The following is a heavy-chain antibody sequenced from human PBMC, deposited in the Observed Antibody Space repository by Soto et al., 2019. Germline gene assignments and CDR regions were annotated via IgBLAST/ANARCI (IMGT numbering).Heavy chain of an antibody. CDR2: INPYNANV. D-gene: IGHD3-16*01. V-gene: IGHV1-18*04. CDR1: GYTFTNHG. J-gene: IGHJ3*01. Sequence: QVQLVQSGAEVKKPGASVKVSCKTSGYTFTNHGINWVRQSPGQGLEWMGWINPYNANVNYAQKLQGRVTMTTDTSTSTAYMDLRSLTSDDTAVYYCARDRVAGIWGDAFDLWGQGTMVIVSS. CDR3: ARDRVAGIWGDAFDL.